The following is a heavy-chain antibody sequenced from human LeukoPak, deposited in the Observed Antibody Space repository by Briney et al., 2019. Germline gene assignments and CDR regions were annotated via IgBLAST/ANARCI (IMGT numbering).Heavy chain of an antibody. D-gene: IGHD3-10*01. CDR3: AGSGSYYIRWFDP. CDR2: ISAYNGNT. CDR1: GYTFTTYG. V-gene: IGHV1-18*01. J-gene: IGHJ5*02. Sequence: ASVKVSCKASGYTFTTYGISWVRQAPGQGLEWMGWISAYNGNTNYAQNLQGRVTMTTDTSTSTAYMELRSLRSDDTAVYYCAGSGSYYIRWFDPWGQGTLVTVSS.